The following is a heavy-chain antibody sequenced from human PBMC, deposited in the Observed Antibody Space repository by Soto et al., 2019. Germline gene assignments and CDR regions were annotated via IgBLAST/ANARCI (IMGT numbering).Heavy chain of an antibody. Sequence: GGSLRLSCAASGFTFSSYGMHWVRQAPGKGLEWVAVISYDGSNKYYADSVKGRFTISRDNSKNTLYLQMNSLRAEDTAVYYCAKARERRDYYDSSGGFGYWGQGTLVTVSS. D-gene: IGHD3-22*01. CDR3: AKARERRDYYDSSGGFGY. V-gene: IGHV3-30*18. CDR1: GFTFSSYG. J-gene: IGHJ4*02. CDR2: ISYDGSNK.